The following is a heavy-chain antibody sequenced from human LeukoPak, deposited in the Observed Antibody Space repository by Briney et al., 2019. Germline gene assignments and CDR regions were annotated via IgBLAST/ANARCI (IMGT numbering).Heavy chain of an antibody. D-gene: IGHD3-22*01. CDR1: GFTFSSYS. Sequence: GSLRLSCAASGFTFSSYSMNWVRQAPGKGLEWVSSISSSSYIYYADSVKGRFTISRDNAKNSLYLQMNSLRAEDTAVYYCARGDYYDSSGYSDYWGQGTLVTVSS. CDR2: ISSSSYI. J-gene: IGHJ4*02. V-gene: IGHV3-21*01. CDR3: ARGDYYDSSGYSDY.